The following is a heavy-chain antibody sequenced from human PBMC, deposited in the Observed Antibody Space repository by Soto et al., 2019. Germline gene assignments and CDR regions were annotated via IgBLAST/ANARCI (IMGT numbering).Heavy chain of an antibody. V-gene: IGHV3-23*01. J-gene: IGHJ4*02. CDR2: LSGSGGTT. Sequence: EVQLLESGGGLAQPGGSMRLSCSTSGFTFSTYAMNWVRQAPGKGLEWVSALSGSGGTTYYADSVRGRFTISRDNSKNTLFLQMNSLRDEDTALYYGAKQRAGYGSGSDTYFFDFWGQGTLGTVSS. D-gene: IGHD3-10*01. CDR1: GFTFSTYA. CDR3: AKQRAGYGSGSDTYFFDF.